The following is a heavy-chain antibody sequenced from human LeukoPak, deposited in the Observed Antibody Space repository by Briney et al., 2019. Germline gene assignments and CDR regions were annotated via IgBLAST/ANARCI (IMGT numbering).Heavy chain of an antibody. CDR1: GYTFASYG. D-gene: IGHD6-19*01. Sequence: GASVKVSCKASGYTFASYGISWVRQAPGQGLEWMGWISAYNGNTNYAQKLQGRVTMTEDTSTDTAYMELSSLRSEDTAVYYCAVRNLGWYFDYWGQGTLVTVSS. V-gene: IGHV1-18*01. J-gene: IGHJ4*02. CDR3: AVRNLGWYFDY. CDR2: ISAYNGNT.